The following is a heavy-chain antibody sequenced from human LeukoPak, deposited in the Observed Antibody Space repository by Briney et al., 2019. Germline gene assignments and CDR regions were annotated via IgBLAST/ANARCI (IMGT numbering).Heavy chain of an antibody. CDR2: INHNGST. CDR3: ARERDTPGINYVDP. V-gene: IGHV4-34*01. Sequence: SETLSLNCVVYGGTFSGYYWTWTRQPPGKGLEWIGEINHNGSTNYNPSLKSRVTMSIDTSKNQFSLRLTSVTAADTAVYFCARERDTPGINYVDPWGQGTLVTVSS. D-gene: IGHD4-11*01. CDR1: GGTFSGYY. J-gene: IGHJ5*02.